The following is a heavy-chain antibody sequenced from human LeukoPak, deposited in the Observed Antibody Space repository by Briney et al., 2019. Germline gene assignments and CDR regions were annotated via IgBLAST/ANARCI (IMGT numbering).Heavy chain of an antibody. CDR1: GGSFSGYY. D-gene: IGHD2-2*01. Sequence: SETLSLTCAVYGGSFSGYYWSWIRQPPGKGLEWIGEINHNGSTNYNPSLKSRVTISVDTSKNQFSLKLSSVTAADTAVYYCARSKRYCSSTSCPRYYYYMDVWGKGTTVTVSS. CDR2: INHNGST. V-gene: IGHV4-34*01. J-gene: IGHJ6*03. CDR3: ARSKRYCSSTSCPRYYYYMDV.